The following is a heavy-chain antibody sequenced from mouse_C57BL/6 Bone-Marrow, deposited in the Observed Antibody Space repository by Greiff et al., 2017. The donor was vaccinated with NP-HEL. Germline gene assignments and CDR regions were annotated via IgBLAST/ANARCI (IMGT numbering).Heavy chain of an antibody. CDR1: GYTFTSYW. CDR2: IHPNSGST. D-gene: IGHD2-2*01. V-gene: IGHV1-64*01. Sequence: QVQLKQPGAELVKPGASVKLSCKASGYTFTSYWMHWVKQRPGQGLEWIGMIHPNSGSTNYNEKFKSKATLTVDKSSSTAYMQLSSLTSEDSAVYYCARLGGYYDAMDYWGQGTSVTVSS. CDR3: ARLGGYYDAMDY. J-gene: IGHJ4*01.